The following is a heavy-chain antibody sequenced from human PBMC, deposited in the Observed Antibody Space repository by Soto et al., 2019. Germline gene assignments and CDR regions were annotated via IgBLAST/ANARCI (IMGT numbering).Heavy chain of an antibody. V-gene: IGHV3-23*01. J-gene: IGHJ4*02. CDR2: ISGSGGAT. CDR3: AKATLRVVHPLVFDH. CDR1: VFTFSNYG. D-gene: IGHD3-3*01. Sequence: PWGSLRLSCTASVFTFSNYGLTWVRQAPGKGLEWISFISGSGGATYFADSVKGRFTISRDNSKNTLYLQMNSLRAEDTAVYYCAKATLRVVHPLVFDHWGQGSLVTVSS.